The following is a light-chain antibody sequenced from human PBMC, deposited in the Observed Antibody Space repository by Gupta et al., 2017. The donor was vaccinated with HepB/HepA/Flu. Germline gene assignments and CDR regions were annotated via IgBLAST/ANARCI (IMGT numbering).Light chain of an antibody. CDR1: QSISTY. CDR2: TAS. CDR3: QQSDRTPWT. J-gene: IGKJ1*01. V-gene: IGKV1-39*01. Sequence: DIQMTQSPSSLSASVGDRVTITCRASQSISTYLNWYQQKPGKAPKLLIYTASSLDSGVPSRFSGSGSGTDFTLTITSLQAEDFAAYYCQQSDRTPWTFGQGTKVKIK.